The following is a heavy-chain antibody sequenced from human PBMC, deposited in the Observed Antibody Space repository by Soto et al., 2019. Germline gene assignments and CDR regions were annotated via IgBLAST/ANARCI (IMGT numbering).Heavy chain of an antibody. D-gene: IGHD6-19*01. J-gene: IGHJ6*02. CDR3: ARDRDIAVAGTPFYYYYGMEV. V-gene: IGHV6-1*01. CDR1: VDSVSSNSAA. CDR2: TYYRSKWYN. Sequence: SQNLSLTCAISVDSVSSNSAAWNWIRQSPSRGLEWLGRTYYRSKWYNDYAVSVKSRITINPDTSKNQFSLQLNSVTPEDTAVYYCARDRDIAVAGTPFYYYYGMEVLGQGTTVIVSS.